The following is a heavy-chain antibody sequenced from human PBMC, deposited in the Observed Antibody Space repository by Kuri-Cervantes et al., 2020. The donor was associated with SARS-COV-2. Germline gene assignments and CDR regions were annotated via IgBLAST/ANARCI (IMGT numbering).Heavy chain of an antibody. V-gene: IGHV3-21*01. J-gene: IGHJ4*01. CDR3: ARSPYSSSLIDY. CDR2: ISSSSSYI. CDR1: GFTFSSYS. Sequence: GESLKISCAASGFTFSSYSMNWVRQAPGKGLEWVSSISSSSSYIYYADSVKGRFTISRDNAKNSLYLQMNSLRAEDTAVYYCARSPYSSSLIDYWGQEPWSPSPQ. D-gene: IGHD6-6*01.